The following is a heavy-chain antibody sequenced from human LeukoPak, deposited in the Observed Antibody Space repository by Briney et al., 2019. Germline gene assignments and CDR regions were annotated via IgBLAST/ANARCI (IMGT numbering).Heavy chain of an antibody. CDR2: IYPTGST. V-gene: IGHV4-4*07. D-gene: IGHD3-16*02. J-gene: IGHJ3*02. CDR1: GGSMNTYF. CDR3: AKPPVELTFGGVIVHDVFDI. Sequence: SETLSLTCTVSGGSMNTYFWTWIRQPAGKGLQWIGRIYPTGSTNYSPSLKSRLTMSVDTSNNQFSLNLTSVTAADTAVYYCAKPPVELTFGGVIVHDVFDIWGQGTMVTVSS.